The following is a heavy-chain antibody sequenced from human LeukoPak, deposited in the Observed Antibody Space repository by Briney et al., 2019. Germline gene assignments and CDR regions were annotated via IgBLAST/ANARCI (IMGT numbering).Heavy chain of an antibody. CDR3: ARKWEYYDFWSGYYTGRSNWFDP. J-gene: IGHJ5*02. CDR2: INHSGST. V-gene: IGHV4-34*01. CDR1: GGSFSGYY. Sequence: SETPSLTCAVYGGSFSGYYWSWIRQPPGKGLEWIGEINHSGSTNYNPSLKSRVTISVDTSKNQFSLKLSSVTAADTAVYYCARKWEYYDFWSGYYTGRSNWFDPWGQGTLVTVSS. D-gene: IGHD3-3*01.